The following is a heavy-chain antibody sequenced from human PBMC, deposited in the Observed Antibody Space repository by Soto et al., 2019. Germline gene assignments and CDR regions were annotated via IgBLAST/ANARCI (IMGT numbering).Heavy chain of an antibody. D-gene: IGHD2-15*01. CDR3: SRDVVVGAKALNY. CDR2: IKEDGSEK. Sequence: HPGGSLRLSCAASGFTFSNYWMTWVRQAPGQGLEWVANIKEDGSEKHYVDSVKGRFTISRDNAKNSLYLQMNSLRVEDTAVYFCSRDVVVGAKALNYWGQGALVTV. V-gene: IGHV3-7*01. J-gene: IGHJ4*02. CDR1: GFTFSNYW.